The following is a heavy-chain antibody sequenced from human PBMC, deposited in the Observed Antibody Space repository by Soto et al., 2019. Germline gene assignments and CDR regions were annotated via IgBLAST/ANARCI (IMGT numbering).Heavy chain of an antibody. V-gene: IGHV1-69*13. CDR2: IIPIFGTA. D-gene: IGHD6-6*01. Sequence: GASVKVSCKASGGTFSSYAISWVRQAPGQGLEWMGGIIPIFGTANYAQKFQGRVTITADESTSTAYMELSRLRSEDTAVYYCARGTGRDPRAGVYSSPWRVPFDYWGQGTLVTVSS. CDR1: GGTFSSYA. J-gene: IGHJ4*02. CDR3: ARGTGRDPRAGVYSSPWRVPFDY.